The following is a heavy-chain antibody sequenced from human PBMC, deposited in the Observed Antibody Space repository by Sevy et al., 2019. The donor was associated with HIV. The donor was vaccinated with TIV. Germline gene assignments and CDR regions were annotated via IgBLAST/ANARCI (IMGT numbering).Heavy chain of an antibody. CDR1: GFTFSKYG. CDR2: IPYDGSSK. D-gene: IGHD3-22*01. Sequence: GGSLRLSCVASGFTFSKYGMHWVRQAPGKGLEWVAAIPYDGSSKYYADSVKGRLTISRDNSKNTLYLQMNSLRAEDTALYYCAKGQTDYYDTSGPVDYWGQGTLVTVSS. J-gene: IGHJ4*02. CDR3: AKGQTDYYDTSGPVDY. V-gene: IGHV3-30*02.